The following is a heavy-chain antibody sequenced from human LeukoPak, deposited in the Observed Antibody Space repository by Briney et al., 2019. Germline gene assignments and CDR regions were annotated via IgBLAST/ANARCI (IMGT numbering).Heavy chain of an antibody. CDR3: ARASYDILTAYPSYFDY. Sequence: PSGTLSLTCTVSSGPISSHYWIWIRQPPGKALEWIGYISYSGSTNYSPSLKSRVTISVDTSKDQFSLKLSSVTAADTAVYYCARASYDILTAYPSYFDYWGQGTLVTVSS. CDR2: ISYSGST. D-gene: IGHD3-9*01. V-gene: IGHV4-59*11. J-gene: IGHJ4*02. CDR1: SGPISSHY.